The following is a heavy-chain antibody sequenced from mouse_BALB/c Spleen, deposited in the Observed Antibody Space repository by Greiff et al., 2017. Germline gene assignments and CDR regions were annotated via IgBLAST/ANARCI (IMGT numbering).Heavy chain of an antibody. CDR2: IYPGSGST. V-gene: IGHV1S22*01. CDR1: GYTFTSYW. D-gene: IGHD1-1*01. J-gene: IGHJ1*01. Sequence: LQQPGSELVRPGASVKLSCKASGYTFTSYWMHWVKQRPGQGLEWIGNIYPGSGSTNYDEKFKSKATLTVDTSSSTAYMQLSSLTSEDSAVYYCTRFPSTTVVDWYFDVWGAGTTVTVSS. CDR3: TRFPSTTVVDWYFDV.